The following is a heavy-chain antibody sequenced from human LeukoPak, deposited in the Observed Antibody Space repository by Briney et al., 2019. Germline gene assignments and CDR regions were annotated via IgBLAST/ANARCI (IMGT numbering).Heavy chain of an antibody. CDR2: IYSGGAT. J-gene: IGHJ4*02. Sequence: GGSLRLSCAASGVTVGNNYMIWVRQAPGKGLEWVSRIYSGGATNYADSVKGRFTISRDSSKNTLFLQSNSLRAEDTAVYYCARDPSAVALGTYGWGQGTLVTVSS. V-gene: IGHV3-66*01. CDR1: GVTVGNNY. CDR3: ARDPSAVALGTYG. D-gene: IGHD6-13*01.